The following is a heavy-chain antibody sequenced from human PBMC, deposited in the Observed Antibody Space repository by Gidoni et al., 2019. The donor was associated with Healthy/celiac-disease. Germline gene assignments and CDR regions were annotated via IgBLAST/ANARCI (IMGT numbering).Heavy chain of an antibody. V-gene: IGHV3-53*01. Sequence: EVQLVESGGGLIQPGGSLRLSCAASGFTVSSNYMSWVRQAPGKGLEWVSVIYSGGSTYYADSVKGRFTISRDNSKNTLYLQMNSLRAEDTAVYYCARDLGDDILTGYYTDGAFDIWGQGTMVTVSS. CDR3: ARDLGDDILTGYYTDGAFDI. D-gene: IGHD3-9*01. CDR2: IYSGGST. CDR1: GFTVSSNY. J-gene: IGHJ3*02.